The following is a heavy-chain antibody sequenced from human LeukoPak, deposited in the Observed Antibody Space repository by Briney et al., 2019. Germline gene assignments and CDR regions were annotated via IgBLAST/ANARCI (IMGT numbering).Heavy chain of an antibody. CDR2: INSDGSST. V-gene: IGHV3-74*01. CDR3: AKELIMRFDF. CDR1: GFTFSSYW. D-gene: IGHD3-16*01. J-gene: IGHJ4*02. Sequence: GGSLRLSCAASGFTFSSYWMHWVRQAPGKGLMWISRINSDGSSTTYADSVKGRFTISRDNAMNSLYLQMNSLRAEDTAVYYCAKELIMRFDFWGQGTLVTVSS.